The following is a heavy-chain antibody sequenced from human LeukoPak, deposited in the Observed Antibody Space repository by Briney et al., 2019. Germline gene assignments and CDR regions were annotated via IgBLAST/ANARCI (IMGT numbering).Heavy chain of an antibody. Sequence: GASVKVSCKGSGYTLTELSMHWVRQAPGKGLEWMGGFDPEDGETIYAQKFQGRVTMTEDTSTDTAYMELSSLRSEDTAVYYCATSGEWLVSNFDYWGQGTLVTVSS. D-gene: IGHD6-19*01. CDR2: FDPEDGET. CDR3: ATSGEWLVSNFDY. V-gene: IGHV1-24*01. J-gene: IGHJ4*02. CDR1: GYTLTELS.